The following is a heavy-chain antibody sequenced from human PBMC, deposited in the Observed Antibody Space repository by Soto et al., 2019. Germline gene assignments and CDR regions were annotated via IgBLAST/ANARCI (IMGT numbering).Heavy chain of an antibody. V-gene: IGHV1-69*13. J-gene: IGHJ5*02. CDR3: ARDAVGIIGPWFDP. CDR2: IIPIFGTA. D-gene: IGHD3-16*02. CDR1: GGTFSSYA. Sequence: ASVKVSCKASGGTFSSYAISWVRQAPGQGLEWMGGIIPIFGTANYAQKFQGRVTITADESTSTAYMELSSLRSEDTAVYYCARDAVGIIGPWFDPWGQGTLVTVSS.